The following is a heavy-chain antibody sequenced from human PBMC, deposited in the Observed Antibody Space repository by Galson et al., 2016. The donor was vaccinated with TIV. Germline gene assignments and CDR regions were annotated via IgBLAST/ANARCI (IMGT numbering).Heavy chain of an antibody. CDR3: ARHEGGAFDI. CDR2: GHHSGIT. CDR1: SYSIGSGFF. V-gene: IGHV4-38-2*01. Sequence: ETLSLTCAVSSYSIGSGFFWGWIRQTPGKGLEWIATGHHSGITDYNPSLKSRVAISLDTSNNQFFLTLNSVTAADRVVYFCARHEGGAFDIWGQGTMVTVSS. J-gene: IGHJ3*02.